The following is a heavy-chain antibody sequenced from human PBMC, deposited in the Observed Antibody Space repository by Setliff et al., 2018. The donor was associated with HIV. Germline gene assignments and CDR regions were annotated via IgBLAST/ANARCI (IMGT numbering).Heavy chain of an antibody. J-gene: IGHJ5*01. CDR2: VDYFGST. CDR3: ARGPGSSWFDS. Sequence: SETLSLTCTVSGGSINTYYWTWIRQPPEKGLEWIGNVDYFGSTNYSPSLKSRVTVSVDTSKNQFSLNLRSVTAADTAVYYCARGPGSSWFDSWGQGTLVTVLL. CDR1: GGSINTYY. V-gene: IGHV4-59*01. D-gene: IGHD6-13*01.